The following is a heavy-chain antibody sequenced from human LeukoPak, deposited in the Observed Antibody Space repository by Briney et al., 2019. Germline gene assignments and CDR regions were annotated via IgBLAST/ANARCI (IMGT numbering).Heavy chain of an antibody. CDR1: GYTFTTYN. V-gene: IGHV1-18*01. D-gene: IGHD1-26*01. J-gene: IGHJ6*03. CDR2: ISGYNDNT. CDR3: ARVGPIVGATNYYYYMDV. Sequence: ASVKVSCKASGYTFTTYNINWVRQAPGQGLEWMGWISGYNDNTNYAQKLQGRVTMTTDTSTSTAYMELRSLRSDDTAVYYCARVGPIVGATNYYYYMDVWGKGTTVTISS.